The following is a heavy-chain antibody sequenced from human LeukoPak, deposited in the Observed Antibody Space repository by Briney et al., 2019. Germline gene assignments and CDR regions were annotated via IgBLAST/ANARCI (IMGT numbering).Heavy chain of an antibody. J-gene: IGHJ4*02. CDR3: AKSLPDYYDSSGYYGY. D-gene: IGHD3-22*01. Sequence: PGGSLRLSCAASGFTFSDYYMSWIRQAPGKGLEWVSYISSSGSTIYYADSVKGRFTISRDDSKNTLYLQMNSLRAEDTAVYYCAKSLPDYYDSSGYYGYWGQGTLVTVSS. CDR1: GFTFSDYY. CDR2: ISSSGSTI. V-gene: IGHV3-11*01.